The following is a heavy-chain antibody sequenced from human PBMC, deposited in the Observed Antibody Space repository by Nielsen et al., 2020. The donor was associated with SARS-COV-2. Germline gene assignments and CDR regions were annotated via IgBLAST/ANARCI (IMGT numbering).Heavy chain of an antibody. CDR1: GGSFSGYY. J-gene: IGHJ4*02. Sequence: SETLSLTCAVYGGSFSGYYWSWIRQPPGKRLEWIGEINHSGSTNYNPSLKSRVTISVDTSKNQFSLKLSSVTAADTAVYYCAREPHSSGFIDYWGQGTLVTVSS. CDR2: INHSGST. CDR3: AREPHSSGFIDY. D-gene: IGHD6-19*01. V-gene: IGHV4-34*01.